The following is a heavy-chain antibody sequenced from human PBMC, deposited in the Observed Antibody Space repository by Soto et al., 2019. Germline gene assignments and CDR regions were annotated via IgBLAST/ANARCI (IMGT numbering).Heavy chain of an antibody. V-gene: IGHV3-21*01. CDR1: GFTFSSYS. Sequence: EVQLVESGGGLVKPGGSLRLSCAASGFTFSSYSMNWVRQAPGKGLEWVSSISSSSSYIYYADSVKGRFTISRDNAKNSLYLQMNSLRAEDTAVYYCARVSMAAGRENDYWGQGTLVTVSS. J-gene: IGHJ4*02. CDR2: ISSSSSYI. CDR3: ARVSMAAGRENDY. D-gene: IGHD6-6*01.